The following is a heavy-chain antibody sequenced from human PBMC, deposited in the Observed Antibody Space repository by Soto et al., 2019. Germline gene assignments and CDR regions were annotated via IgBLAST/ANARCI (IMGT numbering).Heavy chain of an antibody. CDR1: GGSFSDYY. D-gene: IGHD5-12*01. CDR3: ARGLQRRFGGYKGLGYHGMDV. Sequence: ETLSLTCAVTGGSFSDYYWSWVRQPPGKGLEWIGEISHSGSTSYNPSLKSRVTISIDTSKNQFSLKLSSVSAADTAMYYCARGLQRRFGGYKGLGYHGMDVWGQGTTVTVSS. CDR2: ISHSGST. V-gene: IGHV4-34*01. J-gene: IGHJ6*02.